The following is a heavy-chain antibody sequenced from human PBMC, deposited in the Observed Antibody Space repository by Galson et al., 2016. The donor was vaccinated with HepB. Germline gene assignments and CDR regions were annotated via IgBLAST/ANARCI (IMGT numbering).Heavy chain of an antibody. Sequence: SLRLSCAASGFTFSSHSMNWVRQAPGKGLEWVSYISRSSSVIYYADSVKGRFTISRHNAKNSTYPQINSLRDEDTAVYYCARAHADNCNLPGCYWGQGTLVTVSS. CDR2: ISRSSSVI. V-gene: IGHV3-48*02. CDR1: GFTFSSHS. D-gene: IGHD1-20*01. CDR3: ARAHADNCNLPGCY. J-gene: IGHJ4*02.